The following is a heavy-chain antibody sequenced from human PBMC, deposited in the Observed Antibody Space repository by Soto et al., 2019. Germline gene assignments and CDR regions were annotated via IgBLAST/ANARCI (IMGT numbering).Heavy chain of an antibody. CDR1: GYNFTNYW. CDR2: VFPGDSDT. CDR3: ARRNLYCSGAACYGTNDLDF. Sequence: PGESLKISCKVTGYNFTNYWVAWVRQMPGKGLEWMGIVFPGDSDTRYNASFQGQATFSADQSTGTAFLHWTSLKAPDTATYYCARRNLYCSGAACYGTNDLDFWGQGTKVTVSS. V-gene: IGHV5-51*01. J-gene: IGHJ4*02. D-gene: IGHD2-15*01.